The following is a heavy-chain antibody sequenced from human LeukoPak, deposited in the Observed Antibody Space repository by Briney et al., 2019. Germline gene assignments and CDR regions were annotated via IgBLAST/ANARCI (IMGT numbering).Heavy chain of an antibody. D-gene: IGHD2-15*01. J-gene: IGHJ4*02. CDR1: GYTFTSYG. CDR2: ISAYNGNT. Sequence: ASVKVSCKASGYTFTSYGISWVRQAPGQGLEWVGWISAYNGNTNYAQKLQGRVTMTTDTSTSTAYMELRSLRSDDTAVYYCATSYCSGGSCFVLFWGQGTLVTVSS. CDR3: ATSYCSGGSCFVLF. V-gene: IGHV1-18*01.